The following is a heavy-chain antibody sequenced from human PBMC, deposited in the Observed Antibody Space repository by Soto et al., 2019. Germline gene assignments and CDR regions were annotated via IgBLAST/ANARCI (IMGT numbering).Heavy chain of an antibody. Sequence: SETLSLTCAVSGGSISSSNWWSWVRQPPGKGLEWIGEIYHSGSTNYNPSLKSRVTISVDKSKNQFSLKLSSVTAADTAVYYCARRGDYDILTGYYGWFDPWGQGALVTVSS. CDR2: IYHSGST. D-gene: IGHD3-9*01. V-gene: IGHV4-4*02. CDR3: ARRGDYDILTGYYGWFDP. J-gene: IGHJ5*02. CDR1: GGSISSSNW.